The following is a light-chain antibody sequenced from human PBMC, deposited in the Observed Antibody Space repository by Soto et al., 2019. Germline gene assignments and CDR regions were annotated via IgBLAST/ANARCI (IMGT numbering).Light chain of an antibody. CDR3: QQRSSWPLT. V-gene: IGKV3-11*01. CDR2: DVS. J-gene: IGKJ4*01. CDR1: QSVSSY. Sequence: EILLTQSPATLSLSPGERATLSCRASQSVSSYLAWYQQKPGQAPKLLIHDVSDRATGIPARFNGSGSGTDFTLTISSLEPEDFSVYYCQQRSSWPLTFGGGTKVDI.